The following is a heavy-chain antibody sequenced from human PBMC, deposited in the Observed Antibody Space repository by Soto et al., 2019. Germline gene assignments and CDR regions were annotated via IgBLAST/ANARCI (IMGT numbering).Heavy chain of an antibody. CDR2: IYPGDSDT. V-gene: IGHV5-51*01. J-gene: IGHJ4*02. CDR3: ARHEGYYGSPAAGLFDY. Sequence: EVQLVQSGAEVKKPGESLKISCKGSGYSFTSYWIGWVRQMPGKGLEWMGIIYPGDSDTRYSPSFQGQVTISADNSISTAYLQWSSLKASDTTMYYCARHEGYYGSPAAGLFDYWGQGTLVTVSS. D-gene: IGHD3-10*01. CDR1: GYSFTSYW.